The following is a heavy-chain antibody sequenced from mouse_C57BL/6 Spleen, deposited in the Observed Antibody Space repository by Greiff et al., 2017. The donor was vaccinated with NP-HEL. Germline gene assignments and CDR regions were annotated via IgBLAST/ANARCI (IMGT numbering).Heavy chain of an antibody. D-gene: IGHD2-4*01. CDR2: INPNNGGT. V-gene: IGHV1-26*01. Sequence: VQLQQSGPELVKPGASVKISCKASGYTFTDYYMNWVKQSHGKSLEWLGDINPNNGGTSYNQKFKGKATLTVDKSSSTAYMELRSLTSEDSAVYYCARAGDYAWFAYWGQGTLVTVSA. CDR3: ARAGDYAWFAY. J-gene: IGHJ3*01. CDR1: GYTFTDYY.